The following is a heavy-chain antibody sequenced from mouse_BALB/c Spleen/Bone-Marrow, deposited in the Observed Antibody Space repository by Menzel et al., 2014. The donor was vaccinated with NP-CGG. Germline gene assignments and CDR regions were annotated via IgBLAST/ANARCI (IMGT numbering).Heavy chain of an antibody. D-gene: IGHD2-14*01. J-gene: IGHJ2*01. CDR3: AKGGNYRYDFDY. V-gene: IGHV1-14*01. Sequence: VQLQQSGPELVKPGASVKMSCKASGYTFTSYVMHWVKQKPGQGLEWIRYINPYNDGTKYNEKFKGMATLTSDRSSSTAYMELSSLTSEDSAVYYCAKGGNYRYDFDYWGQGTTLTVSS. CDR1: GYTFTSYV. CDR2: INPYNDGT.